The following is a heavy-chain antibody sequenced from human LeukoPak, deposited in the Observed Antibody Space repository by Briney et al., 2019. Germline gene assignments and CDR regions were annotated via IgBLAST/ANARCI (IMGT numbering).Heavy chain of an antibody. CDR1: GYTFTSYG. V-gene: IGHV1-18*01. CDR3: ARDPRTTIDYYYYGMDV. J-gene: IGHJ6*02. Sequence: ASVKVSCMASGYTFTSYGISWVRQAPGQGLEWMGWISAYNGNTNYAQKLQGRVTMTTDTSTSTAYMELRSLRSDDTAVYYCARDPRTTIDYYYYGMDVWGQGTTVTVSS. CDR2: ISAYNGNT. D-gene: IGHD4-11*01.